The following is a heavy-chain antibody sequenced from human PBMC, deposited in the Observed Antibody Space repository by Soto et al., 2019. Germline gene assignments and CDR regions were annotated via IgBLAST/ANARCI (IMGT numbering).Heavy chain of an antibody. CDR2: IYNNGGS. V-gene: IGHV4-30-2*01. D-gene: IGHD3-16*01. CDR3: ARGDKNNDYYFDH. Sequence: PSETLSLTCVVSGASISSGDYAWNWVRQPPGKGLEWLGYIYNNGGSYYSPSLKSRVTISLDRSQNHFSLRLNSVTAADTALYFCARGDKNNDYYFDHWGQGTLVTVSS. J-gene: IGHJ4*02. CDR1: GASISSGDYA.